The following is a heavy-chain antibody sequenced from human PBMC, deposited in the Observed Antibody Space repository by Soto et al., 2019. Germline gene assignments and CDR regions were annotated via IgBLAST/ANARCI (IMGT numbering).Heavy chain of an antibody. D-gene: IGHD2-2*01. Sequence: SETLSLTCAVYGGSFSGNYWTWIRQPPGKGLEWIAYIYDGGSTNYNPSLKSRVTMSVDTSKNQFSLKLSSVTAADTAVYYCARDKSGGTRYYYYYMDVWGKGTTVTVSS. J-gene: IGHJ6*03. CDR1: GGSFSGNY. CDR3: ARDKSGGTRYYYYYMDV. V-gene: IGHV4-59*01. CDR2: IYDGGST.